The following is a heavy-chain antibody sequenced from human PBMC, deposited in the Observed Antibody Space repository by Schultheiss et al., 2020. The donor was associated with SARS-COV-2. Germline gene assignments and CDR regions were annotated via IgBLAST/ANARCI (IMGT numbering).Heavy chain of an antibody. CDR2: ISSSSSYT. V-gene: IGHV3-11*06. D-gene: IGHD3-3*01. Sequence: GESLKISCAASGFTFSDYYMSWIRQAPGKGLEWVSYISSSSSYTNYADSVKGRFTISRDNAKNSLYLQMNSLRAEDTAVYYCARAKIYYDFWSGYSSDYYYYGMDVWGQGTTVTVSS. CDR1: GFTFSDYY. J-gene: IGHJ6*02. CDR3: ARAKIYYDFWSGYSSDYYYYGMDV.